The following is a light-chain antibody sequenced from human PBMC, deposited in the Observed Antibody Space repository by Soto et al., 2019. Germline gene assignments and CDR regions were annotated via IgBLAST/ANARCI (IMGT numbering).Light chain of an antibody. Sequence: EIVLTQSPGTLSLSPGERATLSCRASQSVPSNYLAWFQHKPGQAPRLLIYGASSRATGIPDRFSGSGSGTDFTLTISGLEPEDFAVYYCQQYTSPPWTLGQGTKVEIK. V-gene: IGKV3-20*01. CDR3: QQYTSPPWT. CDR1: QSVPSNY. CDR2: GAS. J-gene: IGKJ1*01.